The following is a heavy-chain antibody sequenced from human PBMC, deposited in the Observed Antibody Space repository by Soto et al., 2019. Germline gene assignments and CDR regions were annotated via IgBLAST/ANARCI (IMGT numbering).Heavy chain of an antibody. CDR2: IKHDGTQK. Sequence: EVQMVESGGDLVQPGGSLRLSCAASGFTFSTYWMNWVRQAPGKGLEWVANIKHDGTQKYYMDSVKGRFTISMDYAKNSLYLQISSLRVEDTAVYYCGGGDYWGQGTLVTVSS. J-gene: IGHJ4*02. CDR1: GFTFSTYW. CDR3: GGGDY. V-gene: IGHV3-7*01. D-gene: IGHD3-16*01.